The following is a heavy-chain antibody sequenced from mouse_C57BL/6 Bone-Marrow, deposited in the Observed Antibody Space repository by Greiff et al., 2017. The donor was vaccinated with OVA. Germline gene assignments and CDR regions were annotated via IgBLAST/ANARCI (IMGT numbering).Heavy chain of an antibody. J-gene: IGHJ4*01. CDR3: AREDSNPYAMDY. V-gene: IGHV5-4*01. Sequence: EVHLVESGGGLVKPGGSLKLSCAASGFTFSSYAMSWVRQTPEKRLEWVATISDGGSYTYYPDNVKGRFTISRDNAKNNLYLQMSHLKSEDTAMYYCAREDSNPYAMDYWGQGTSVTVSS. CDR1: GFTFSSYA. D-gene: IGHD2-5*01. CDR2: ISDGGSYT.